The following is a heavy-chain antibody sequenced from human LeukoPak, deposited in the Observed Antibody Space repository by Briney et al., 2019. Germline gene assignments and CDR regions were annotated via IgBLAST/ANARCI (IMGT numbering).Heavy chain of an antibody. J-gene: IGHJ4*02. CDR3: ATVVEYSSSPGGYYFDY. CDR2: FDPEDGET. D-gene: IGHD6-6*01. CDR1: GYTLTELS. Sequence: GASVNVSCKVSGYTLTELSMHWVRQAPGKGLEWMGGFDPEDGETIYAQKFQGRVTMTEDTSTDTAYMELSSLRSEDTAVYYCATVVEYSSSPGGYYFDYWGQGTLVTVSS. V-gene: IGHV1-24*01.